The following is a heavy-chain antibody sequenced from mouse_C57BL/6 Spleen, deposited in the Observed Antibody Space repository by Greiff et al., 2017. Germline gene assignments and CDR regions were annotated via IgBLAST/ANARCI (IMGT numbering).Heavy chain of an antibody. CDR3: ARDRGDYYGSSFDY. CDR1: GYSITSGYY. J-gene: IGHJ2*01. V-gene: IGHV3-6*01. D-gene: IGHD1-1*01. CDR2: ISYDGSN. Sequence: VQLKQSGPGLVKPSQSLSLTCSVTGYSITSGYYWNWIRQFPGNKLEWMGYISYDGSNNYNPSLKNRISITRDTSKNQFFLKLNSVTTEDTATYYCARDRGDYYGSSFDYWGQGTTLTVSS.